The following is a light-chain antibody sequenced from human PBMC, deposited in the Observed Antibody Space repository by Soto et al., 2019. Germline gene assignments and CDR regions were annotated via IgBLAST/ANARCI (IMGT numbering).Light chain of an antibody. CDR2: KAS. J-gene: IGKJ1*01. CDR3: QQYNSYSRT. CDR1: QSISTS. Sequence: DIQMTQSPSTLSASVGDRVTITCRASQSISTSLAWYQQKPGKAPKLLIYKASSLESGVPSRFSGSGSGTEFTLTITSLQPDDFATYYCQQYNSYSRTFGQGTHVEIK. V-gene: IGKV1-5*03.